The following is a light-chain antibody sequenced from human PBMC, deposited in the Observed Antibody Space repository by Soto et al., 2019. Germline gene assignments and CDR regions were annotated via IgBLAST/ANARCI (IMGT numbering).Light chain of an antibody. CDR2: DAS. Sequence: DIQLTQSPSSLSASVGDSVTITCQASQNINNYLNWYQQKPGRAPKLLIYDASNLEAGVPSRLRGGGSGTDFTFAIRRLQPEDIATYYCQQYENLPTFGQGTRLEIK. J-gene: IGKJ5*01. V-gene: IGKV1-33*01. CDR3: QQYENLPT. CDR1: QNINNY.